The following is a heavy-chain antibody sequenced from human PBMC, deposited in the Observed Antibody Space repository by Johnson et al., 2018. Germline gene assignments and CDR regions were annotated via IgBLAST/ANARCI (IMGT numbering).Heavy chain of an antibody. D-gene: IGHD2/OR15-2a*01. CDR2: INPSEGST. CDR3: ARSPIYPHYMAG. V-gene: IGHV1-46*01. Sequence: QVQLQESGAEVKKPGASVQVSSKASGYTFTNYYIHCVRQAPGQGLEWMGLINPSEGSTSYAQKFQGRLTMTRDTSTSAAYMGVRSLTSEDTAVYYCARSPIYPHYMAGWGKGTTVIVSS. CDR1: GYTFTNYY. J-gene: IGHJ6*03.